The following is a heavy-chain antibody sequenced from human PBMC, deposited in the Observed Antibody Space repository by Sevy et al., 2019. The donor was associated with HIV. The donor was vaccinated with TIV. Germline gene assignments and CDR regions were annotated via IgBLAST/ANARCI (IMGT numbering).Heavy chain of an antibody. J-gene: IGHJ3*02. V-gene: IGHV3-30*18. CDR3: AKLGLTMIERLGAFDI. Sequence: GGSLRLSCAASGFTFSSYGMHWVRQAPGKGLEWVAVISYDGSNKYYADSVKGRFTISRDNSKITLYLQMNSLRAEDTAVYYCAKLGLTMIERLGAFDIWGQGTMVTVSS. CDR2: ISYDGSNK. CDR1: GFTFSSYG. D-gene: IGHD3-22*01.